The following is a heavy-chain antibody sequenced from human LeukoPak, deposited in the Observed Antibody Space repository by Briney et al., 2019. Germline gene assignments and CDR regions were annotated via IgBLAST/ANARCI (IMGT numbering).Heavy chain of an antibody. J-gene: IGHJ4*02. CDR3: ARDRTGTPFDY. Sequence: GGSLRLSCAASGFTFSSYWMSWVRQAPGKGLEWVANIKQDGREKNYVDSVKGRFTISRDNAKSSLYLQMNRLRAEDTAVYYCARDRTGTPFDYWGQGTLVTVSS. V-gene: IGHV3-7*01. CDR1: GFTFSSYW. D-gene: IGHD1-7*01. CDR2: IKQDGREK.